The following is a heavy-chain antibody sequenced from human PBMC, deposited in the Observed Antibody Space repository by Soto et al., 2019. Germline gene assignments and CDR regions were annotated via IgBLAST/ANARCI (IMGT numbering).Heavy chain of an antibody. D-gene: IGHD4-17*01. CDR1: GFTFSTYS. J-gene: IGHJ3*01. CDR2: ISSRSGWR. CDR3: AKGSGDLLRSGGFDV. Sequence: EVQLVESGGGLVKPGGSLRLSCEASGFTFSTYSMNWVRLAPGKGLEWVSSISSRSGWRYYAVSVKGGFTISRDNAKNSLYLQVSSRRAEDTAVYYCAKGSGDLLRSGGFDVWGQGTTVTVSS. V-gene: IGHV3-21*01.